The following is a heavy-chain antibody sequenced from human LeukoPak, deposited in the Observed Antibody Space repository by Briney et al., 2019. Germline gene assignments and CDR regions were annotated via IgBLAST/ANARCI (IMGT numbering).Heavy chain of an antibody. Sequence: GASVKVSCKASGYTFTSCYMHWVRQAPGQGLEWMGIINPSGGSTSYAQKFQGRVTMTRDTSTSTVYMELSSLRSEDTAVYYCARGGGYCSGGSCESTKHYWGQGTLVTVSS. J-gene: IGHJ4*02. V-gene: IGHV1-46*01. CDR1: GYTFTSCY. CDR3: ARGGGYCSGGSCESTKHY. CDR2: INPSGGST. D-gene: IGHD2-15*01.